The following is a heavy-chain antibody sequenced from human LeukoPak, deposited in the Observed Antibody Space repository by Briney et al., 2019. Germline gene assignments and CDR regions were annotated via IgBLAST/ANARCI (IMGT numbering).Heavy chain of an antibody. CDR2: FDPEDGET. Sequence: GASVRVSCKASGGTFSSYAISWVRQAPGKGLEWMGGFDPEDGETIYAQKFQGRVTMTEDTSTDTAYMELSSLRSEDTAVYYCATGELLHYRGQGTLVTVSS. J-gene: IGHJ4*02. CDR3: ATGELLHY. CDR1: GGTFSSYA. V-gene: IGHV1-24*01. D-gene: IGHD1-26*01.